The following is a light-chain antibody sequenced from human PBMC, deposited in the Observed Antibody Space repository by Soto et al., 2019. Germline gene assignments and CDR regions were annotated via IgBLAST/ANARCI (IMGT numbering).Light chain of an antibody. CDR1: NSDVGGYNY. J-gene: IGLJ2*01. V-gene: IGLV2-14*03. CDR3: SSHTSSSTVV. CDR2: HVI. Sequence: QSALTQPASVSGSPGESTTISCTGTNSDVGGYNYVSWYQHHPGKAPKLMIYHVINRPSGVSDRFSGSKSGNTASLTISGLQPEDEADYYCSSHTSSSTVVFGGGTKVTVL.